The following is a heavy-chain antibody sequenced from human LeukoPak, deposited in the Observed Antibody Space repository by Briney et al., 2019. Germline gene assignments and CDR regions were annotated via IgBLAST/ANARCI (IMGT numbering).Heavy chain of an antibody. CDR3: AKLWRGSYPRYFDY. Sequence: PGGSLRLSCAASGFTFRSYAMSWVRQAPGKGLEWVSVITDSGVTTFYADSVKGRFTISRDNSKSTLYLQMNSLSAEDSAIYYCAKLWRGSYPRYFDYWGQGALATVSS. V-gene: IGHV3-23*01. J-gene: IGHJ4*02. CDR1: GFTFRSYA. CDR2: ITDSGVTT. D-gene: IGHD1-26*01.